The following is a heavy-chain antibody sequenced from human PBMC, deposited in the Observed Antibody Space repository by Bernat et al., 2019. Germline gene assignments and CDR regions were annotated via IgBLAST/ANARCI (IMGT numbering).Heavy chain of an antibody. J-gene: IGHJ4*02. CDR3: ARAGGYDPPHYDY. V-gene: IGHV3-21*01. CDR2: ISSSSSYI. CDR1: GFTFSSYS. Sequence: EVQLVESGGVLVKPGGSLRLSCAASGFTFSSYSMNWVRQSPGKGLEWVSSISSSSSYIYYADSVKGRVTISRDNAKNSLYLQMNSLRAEDTAVCYCARAGGYDPPHYDYWGQGTLVTVSS. D-gene: IGHD5-12*01.